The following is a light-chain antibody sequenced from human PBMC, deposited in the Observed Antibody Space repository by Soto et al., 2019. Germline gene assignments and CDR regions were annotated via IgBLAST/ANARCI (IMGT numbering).Light chain of an antibody. CDR3: QQYNEWPLT. CDR2: HAS. V-gene: IGKV3-15*01. CDR1: QSVSNN. J-gene: IGKJ4*01. Sequence: EIVMTQSPATLSVSPGERATLSCRASQSVSNNLAWYQQNPGQAPRLLIYHASTGATGIPARFSGSGSGTELTLTISSVPSEDFAVYYCQQYNEWPLTFGGGTKVEIK.